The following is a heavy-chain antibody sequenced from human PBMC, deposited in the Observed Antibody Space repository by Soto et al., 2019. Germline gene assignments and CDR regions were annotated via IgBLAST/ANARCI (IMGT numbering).Heavy chain of an antibody. CDR1: GFTFDDYG. D-gene: IGHD3-3*01. Sequence: GGSLRLSCAASGFTFDDYGMSWVRQAPGKGLEWVSGINWNGGSTGYADSVKGRFTISRDNAKNSLYLQMNSLRAEDTALYYCAREATIFGVADMKTNYGMDVWGQGTTVTVSS. J-gene: IGHJ6*02. CDR3: AREATIFGVADMKTNYGMDV. CDR2: INWNGGST. V-gene: IGHV3-20*04.